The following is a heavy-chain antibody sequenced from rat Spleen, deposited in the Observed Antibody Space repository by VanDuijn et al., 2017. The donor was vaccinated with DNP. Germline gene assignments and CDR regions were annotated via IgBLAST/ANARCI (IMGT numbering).Heavy chain of an antibody. CDR2: IWNNGGT. D-gene: IGHD1-2*01. CDR1: GFSLTSYN. Sequence: QVQLKESGPGLVQPSRTLSLICTVSGFSLTSYNVHWVRQPPGKGLEWMGVIWNNGGTRYNSALKSRLSIGRDTSKSQVFLKVNSLQTEDTATYYCARSPENSYIYLPWTYWGQGTLVTVSS. V-gene: IGHV2-41*01. CDR3: ARSPENSYIYLPWTY. J-gene: IGHJ3*01.